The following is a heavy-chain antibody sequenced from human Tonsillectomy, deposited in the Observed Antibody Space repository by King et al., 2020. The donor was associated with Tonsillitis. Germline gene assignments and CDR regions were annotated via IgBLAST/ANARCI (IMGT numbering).Heavy chain of an antibody. CDR2: IGSAGDT. J-gene: IGHJ4*02. CDR3: ARGYFDSSGMDY. CDR1: GFTLSSYD. V-gene: IGHV3-13*01. D-gene: IGHD3-22*01. Sequence: VQLVESGGGLVQPGGSLRLSCAASGFTLSSYDMHWVRQATGKGLEWVSAIGSAGDTYYPGSVKGRFTISRENAKNSLYLQMNSLRAGDTAVYYCARGYFDSSGMDYWGQGTLVTVSS.